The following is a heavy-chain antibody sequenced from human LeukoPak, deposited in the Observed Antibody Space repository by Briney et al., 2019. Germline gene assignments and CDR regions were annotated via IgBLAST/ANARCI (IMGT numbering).Heavy chain of an antibody. V-gene: IGHV3-48*04. J-gene: IGHJ6*02. CDR3: ARNLDV. Sequence: GGSLRLSCAASGFSFGSYSMNWVRQAPGKGLEWISFVGIISDTVYYADSVKGRFTISRDNTQNSLYLQMDSLRAEDTAVYYCARNLDVWGQGTTVTVSS. CDR2: VGIISDTV. CDR1: GFSFGSYS.